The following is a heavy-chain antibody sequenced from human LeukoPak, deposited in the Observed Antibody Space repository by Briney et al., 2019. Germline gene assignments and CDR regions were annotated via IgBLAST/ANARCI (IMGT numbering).Heavy chain of an antibody. CDR2: IYTNGDT. V-gene: IGHV4-4*07. D-gene: IGHD6-13*01. Sequence: PSETLSLTCTVSGGSISGYYWSWIRQPAGQGLEGIGRIYTNGDTKFNPSLKSRVTMSVDTAKNQLSLKLRPVTAADTAVYYCARAAGAAGGQYFDYWGQGTLVTVSS. J-gene: IGHJ4*02. CDR3: ARAAGAAGGQYFDY. CDR1: GGSISGYY.